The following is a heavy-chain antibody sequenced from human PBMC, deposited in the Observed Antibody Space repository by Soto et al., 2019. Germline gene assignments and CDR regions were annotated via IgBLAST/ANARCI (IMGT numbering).Heavy chain of an antibody. CDR3: VRVYTVSGDY. Sequence: PGGSLRLSCAASGFTFSSYWMHWVRQAPGKGLVWVSRINGDGSTTTYADSVKGRFTISRDNAKNTLYLQMNRLRAEDTAVYYCVRVYTVSGDYWGQGTLVTVYS. D-gene: IGHD6-19*01. V-gene: IGHV3-74*01. J-gene: IGHJ4*02. CDR2: INGDGSTT. CDR1: GFTFSSYW.